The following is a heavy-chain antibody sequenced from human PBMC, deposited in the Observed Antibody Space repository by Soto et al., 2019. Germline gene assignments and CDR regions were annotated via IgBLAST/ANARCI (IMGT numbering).Heavy chain of an antibody. V-gene: IGHV1-18*01. D-gene: IGHD4-17*01. CDR3: ARDSDYIIAY. CDR2: IHTYNGNT. Sequence: ASVKVSCKSSGYTFTSYGISWVRQAPGQGLEWVGWIHTYNGNTNFAQKLQGRVTLTTDTSTRTAYMELRSLRSDETAVYYCARDSDYIIAYWGQGTLVTVSS. CDR1: GYTFTSYG. J-gene: IGHJ4*02.